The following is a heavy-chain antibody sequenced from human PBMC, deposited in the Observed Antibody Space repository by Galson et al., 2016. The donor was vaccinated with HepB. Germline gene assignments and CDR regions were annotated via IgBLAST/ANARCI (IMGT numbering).Heavy chain of an antibody. J-gene: IGHJ3*02. Sequence: QSGAEVKKPGESLRISCKTSGYSFTSHWIGWVRQMPGKGLEWMGIIFPSDSDTRYSPSFQGRVTISVDKSIRTAYLQWSSLKASDTAMYYCAKYGNQVDALDIWGQGIMVTVSS. CDR2: IFPSDSDT. CDR1: GYSFTSHW. D-gene: IGHD2/OR15-2a*01. V-gene: IGHV5-51*01. CDR3: AKYGNQVDALDI.